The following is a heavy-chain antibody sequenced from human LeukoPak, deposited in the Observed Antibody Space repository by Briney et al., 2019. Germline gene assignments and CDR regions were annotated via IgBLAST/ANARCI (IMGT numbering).Heavy chain of an antibody. D-gene: IGHD3-22*01. J-gene: IGHJ4*02. CDR3: ARGYYHFDGSGYFDM. CDR1: GFSFRDSS. V-gene: IGHV3-23*01. Sequence: PGGSLRLSCAASGFSFRDSSMSWVRQAPGRGPKWVSAISPSGADTYFADDVKGRFTISRDNSRNTPYLQMDSLRPEDTAVYYCARGYYHFDGSGYFDMWGQGTLVTVSS. CDR2: ISPSGADT.